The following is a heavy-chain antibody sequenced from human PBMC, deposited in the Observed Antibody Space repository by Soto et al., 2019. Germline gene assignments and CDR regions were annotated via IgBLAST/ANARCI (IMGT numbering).Heavy chain of an antibody. D-gene: IGHD3-22*01. CDR1: GGSISSGDYY. J-gene: IGHJ3*02. CDR3: ARDRADYYDSSGHFEPFDASDI. V-gene: IGHV4-30-4*01. CDR2: IYYSGST. Sequence: QVQLQESGPGLVKPSQTLSLTCTVSGGSISSGDYYWSWIRQPPGKGLEWIGYIYYSGSTYYNPSLKSRVTISVDTSKNQFSLKLSSGTAADTAVYYCARDRADYYDSSGHFEPFDASDIWGQGTMVTVSS.